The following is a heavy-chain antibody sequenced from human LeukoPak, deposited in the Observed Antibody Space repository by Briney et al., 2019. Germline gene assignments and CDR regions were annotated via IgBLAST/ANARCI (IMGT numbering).Heavy chain of an antibody. J-gene: IGHJ4*02. CDR2: IYYRGST. Sequence: SETLSLTCNVSGGSISSSSFSWGWIRQPPGKGLEWIGSIYYRGSTYYNSSLEGRVTISGDTSKNQFSLKLSSVTAADTAVYYCASESLYDGSGSYWGQGTLVTVSS. V-gene: IGHV4-39*01. D-gene: IGHD3-22*01. CDR3: ASESLYDGSGSY. CDR1: GGSISSSSFS.